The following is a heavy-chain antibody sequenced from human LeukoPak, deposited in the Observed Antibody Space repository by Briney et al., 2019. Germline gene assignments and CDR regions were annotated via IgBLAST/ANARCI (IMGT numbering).Heavy chain of an antibody. CDR1: GYTSTGYY. Sequence: ASVKGSCKASGYTSTGYYMHWVRQAPGQGLEWMGWINPNSGGTNYAQKFQGRVTMTRDTSIGTAYMELSRLRSDDTAVYYCARALWFGIHLPFDYWGQGTLVTVSS. CDR2: INPNSGGT. CDR3: ARALWFGIHLPFDY. D-gene: IGHD3-10*01. J-gene: IGHJ4*02. V-gene: IGHV1-2*02.